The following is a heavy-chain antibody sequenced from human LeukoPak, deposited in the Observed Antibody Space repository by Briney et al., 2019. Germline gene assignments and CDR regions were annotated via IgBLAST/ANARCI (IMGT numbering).Heavy chain of an antibody. CDR3: ARDPLYCSSTSCYWGYFDY. V-gene: IGHV3-48*01. D-gene: IGHD2-2*01. CDR1: GFTFSSYG. CDR2: ISSSSSTI. Sequence: GGSLRLSCAASGFTFSSYGMNWVRQAPGKGLEWVSYISSSSSTIYYADSVKGRFTISRDNAKNSLYLQMNSLRAEDTAVYYCARDPLYCSSTSCYWGYFDYWGQGTLVTVSS. J-gene: IGHJ4*02.